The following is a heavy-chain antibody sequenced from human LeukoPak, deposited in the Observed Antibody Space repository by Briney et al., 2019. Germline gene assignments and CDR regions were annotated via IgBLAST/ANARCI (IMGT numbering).Heavy chain of an antibody. Sequence: PGGSLRLSCAASGFTFSTYVMHWVRQAPGKGLEWVSTISGSGGSTYYADSVKGRLAISRDNSKNMLYLQMNSLRAEDTAVYYCAKDLLYYYDRSGNYFEARGFFHHWGQGTLVTVTS. CDR2: ISGSGGST. CDR3: AKDLLYYYDRSGNYFEARGFFHH. D-gene: IGHD3-22*01. J-gene: IGHJ1*01. CDR1: GFTFSTYV. V-gene: IGHV3-23*01.